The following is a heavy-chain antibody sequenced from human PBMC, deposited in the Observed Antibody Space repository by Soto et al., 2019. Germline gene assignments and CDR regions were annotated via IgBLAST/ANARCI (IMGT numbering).Heavy chain of an antibody. V-gene: IGHV1-2*02. CDR3: ARDLAFGGVIAYFGMDV. D-gene: IGHD3-16*02. Sequence: ASVKVSCKASGYTFTGHHLHWVRQAPGQGLEWMGWINPNTGGTDYAQKFQGRVTLTRDTSITTVYIELRRLRSDDTAAYFCARDLAFGGVIAYFGMDVWGQGTTVTVSS. CDR1: GYTFTGHH. J-gene: IGHJ6*02. CDR2: INPNTGGT.